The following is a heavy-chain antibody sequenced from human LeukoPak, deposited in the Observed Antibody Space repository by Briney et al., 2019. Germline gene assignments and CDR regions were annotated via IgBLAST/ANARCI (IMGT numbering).Heavy chain of an antibody. CDR1: GVSFSGYY. CDR3: ARAYYYDRSGYRPLSVLSPRPFDY. J-gene: IGHJ4*02. D-gene: IGHD3-22*01. CDR2: VNHSGST. Sequence: SETLSLTCAVYGVSFSGYYWSWIRQPPGKGLEWIGEVNHSGSTDYNPSLKSRVTISVDTSKNQFSLNLSSVTAADTAVYYCARAYYYDRSGYRPLSVLSPRPFDYWGQGTLVTVSS. V-gene: IGHV4-34*01.